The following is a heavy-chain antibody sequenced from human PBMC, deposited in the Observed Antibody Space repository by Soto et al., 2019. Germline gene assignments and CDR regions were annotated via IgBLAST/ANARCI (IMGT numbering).Heavy chain of an antibody. Sequence: SVRFSSKTSGFRLTGYHMHWVRQAPGQGLEWMGGIIPIFGTANYAQKFQGRVTITADESTSTAYMELSSLRSEDTAVYYCARVNHWGQGTLVTVSS. V-gene: IGHV1-69*01. CDR3: ARVNH. CDR1: GFRLTGYH. CDR2: IIPIFGTA. J-gene: IGHJ4*02.